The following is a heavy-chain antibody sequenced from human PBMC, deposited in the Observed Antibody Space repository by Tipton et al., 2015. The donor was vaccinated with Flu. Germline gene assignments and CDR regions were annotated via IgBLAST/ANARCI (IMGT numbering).Heavy chain of an antibody. CDR2: TSYSGST. V-gene: IGHV4-31*02. CDR3: ARRGYGDYAPIDY. D-gene: IGHD4-17*01. J-gene: IGHJ4*02. Sequence: WVRQAPGKGLEWIAYTSYSGSTFYNPPLKSRVTTSLDTSKNQFSLKVSSVTAADTAVYYCARRGYGDYAPIDYWGQGTLVTVSS.